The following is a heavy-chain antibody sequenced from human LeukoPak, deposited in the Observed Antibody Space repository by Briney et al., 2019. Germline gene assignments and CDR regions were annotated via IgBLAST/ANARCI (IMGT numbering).Heavy chain of an antibody. CDR2: IYYSGST. D-gene: IGHD6-19*01. Sequence: PSETLSLTCTVSGGSISSYYWSWLRQPPGKGLEWIGYIYYSGSTNYNPSLKSRVTISVDTSKNQFSLKLSSVTAADTAVYYCARDSSGWYLGYWGQGTLVTVSS. CDR1: GGSISSYY. CDR3: ARDSSGWYLGY. J-gene: IGHJ4*02. V-gene: IGHV4-59*01.